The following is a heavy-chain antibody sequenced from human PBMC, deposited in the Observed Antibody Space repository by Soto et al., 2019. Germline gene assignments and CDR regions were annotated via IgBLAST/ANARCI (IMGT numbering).Heavy chain of an antibody. CDR3: ARESEDLTSNFDY. Sequence: GGSLSLSASSSGFTFTRYIMNLVRQAPGKGLEWVSSISSTTNYIYYADSMKGRFTVSRDNAKNSVYLEMNSLSAEDTAVYYCARESEDLTSNFDYWGQGTLVTVS. CDR2: ISSTTNYI. J-gene: IGHJ4*02. CDR1: GFTFTRYI. V-gene: IGHV3-21*01.